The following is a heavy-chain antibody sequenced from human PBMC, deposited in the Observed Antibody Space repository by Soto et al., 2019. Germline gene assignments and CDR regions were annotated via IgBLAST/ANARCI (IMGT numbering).Heavy chain of an antibody. V-gene: IGHV4-30-2*01. CDR3: ARDPGR. CDR2: IYHSGST. J-gene: IGHJ4*02. Sequence: QLQLQESGSGLVKPSQTLSLTCAVSGGSINSGGNSWSWIRQPPGKGLEWIGYIYHSGSTYYNPSLKSRVTISVDRSKNQFSLKLSSVTAADTAVYYCARDPGRWGQGTLVTVSS. CDR1: GGSINSGGNS.